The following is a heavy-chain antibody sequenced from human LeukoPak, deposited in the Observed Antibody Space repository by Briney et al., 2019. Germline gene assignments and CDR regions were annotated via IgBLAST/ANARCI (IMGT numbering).Heavy chain of an antibody. CDR3: ARIVIAAAEGYFDY. Sequence: SETLSLTCTVSGGSISSYYWSWIRQPPGKGLEWIGYIYYSGSTNYNPSLKGRVTISVDTSKNQFSLKLSSVTAADTAVYYCARIVIAAAEGYFDYWGQGTLVTVSS. V-gene: IGHV4-59*01. J-gene: IGHJ4*02. CDR2: IYYSGST. D-gene: IGHD6-13*01. CDR1: GGSISSYY.